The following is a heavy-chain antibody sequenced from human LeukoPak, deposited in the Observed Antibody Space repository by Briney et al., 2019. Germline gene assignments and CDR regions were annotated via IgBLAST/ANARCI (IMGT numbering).Heavy chain of an antibody. D-gene: IGHD1-26*01. CDR2: INSDGSST. CDR1: GFTFSSYW. J-gene: IGHJ5*02. CDR3: ARARGRKLDDNWFDP. Sequence: GGSLRLSCAASGFTFSSYWMHWVRQAPGKGLVWVSRINSDGSSTSYADSVKGRFTISRDNAKNTLYLQMNTLRAEDTAVYYCARARGRKLDDNWFDPWGQGTLVTVSS. V-gene: IGHV3-74*01.